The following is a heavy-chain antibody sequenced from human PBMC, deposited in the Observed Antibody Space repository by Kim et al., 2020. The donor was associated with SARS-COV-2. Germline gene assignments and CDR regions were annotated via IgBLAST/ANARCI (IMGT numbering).Heavy chain of an antibody. Sequence: GESLKISCQGSGYSFTSYWIGWVRQMPGKGLEWMGIIYPADSDTRYSPSFQGQVTISVDKSINIAYLQWTSLKASDSAMYYCTRNGVNLWSGLHYWGQGTPVTVSS. CDR3: TRNGVNLWSGLHY. CDR2: IYPADSDT. D-gene: IGHD3-3*01. CDR1: GYSFTSYW. J-gene: IGHJ4*02. V-gene: IGHV5-51*01.